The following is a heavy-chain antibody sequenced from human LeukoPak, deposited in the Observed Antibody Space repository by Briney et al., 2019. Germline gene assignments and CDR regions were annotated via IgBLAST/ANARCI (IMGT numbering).Heavy chain of an antibody. D-gene: IGHD1-26*01. J-gene: IGHJ4*02. CDR3: ARDRKWELRGFDY. Sequence: PSETLSLTCTVSGGSISSGGYYWSWIRQPPGKGLEWIGYIYHSGSTYYNPSLKSRVTISVDRSKNQFSLKLSSVTAADTAVYYCARDRKWELRGFDYWGQGTLVTVSS. CDR2: IYHSGST. CDR1: GGSISSGGYY. V-gene: IGHV4-30-2*01.